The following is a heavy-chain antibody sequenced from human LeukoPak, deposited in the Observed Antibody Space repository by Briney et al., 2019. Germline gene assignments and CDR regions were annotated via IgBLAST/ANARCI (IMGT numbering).Heavy chain of an antibody. CDR1: GYTFTSYY. D-gene: IGHD4-23*01. CDR2: INPSGGST. V-gene: IGHV1-46*01. Sequence: ASVKVSCKASGYTFTSYYMHWVRQAPGQGLERMGIINPSGGSTSYAQKLQGRVTMTRDTSTSTVYMELSSLRSEDTAVYYCARDWTGSTTTVVTGLGYWGQGTLVTVSS. J-gene: IGHJ4*02. CDR3: ARDWTGSTTTVVTGLGY.